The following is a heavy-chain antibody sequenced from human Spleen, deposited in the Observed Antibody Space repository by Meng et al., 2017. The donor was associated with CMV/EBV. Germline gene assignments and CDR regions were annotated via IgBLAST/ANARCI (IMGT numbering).Heavy chain of an antibody. CDR1: GFSFRNFA. CDR2: ISGSGGST. J-gene: IGHJ6*02. D-gene: IGHD7-27*01. Sequence: GESLKISCAASGFSFRNFAMSWVRQAPGKGLEWVSGISGSGGSTYYADSVKGRFTISRDNSKNTLYLQMNSLRAEDTAVYYCAREGLGYGMDVWGQGTTVTVSS. CDR3: AREGLGYGMDV. V-gene: IGHV3-23*01.